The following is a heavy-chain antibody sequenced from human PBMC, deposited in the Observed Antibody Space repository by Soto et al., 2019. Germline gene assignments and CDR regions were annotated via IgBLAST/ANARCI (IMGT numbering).Heavy chain of an antibody. CDR3: AKAVAGTMYYFDY. CDR1: GYTFTGYY. D-gene: IGHD6-19*01. J-gene: IGHJ4*02. CDR2: INPNSGGT. Sequence: ASVKVSCKASGYTFTGYYMHWVRQAPGQGLGWMGWINPNSGGTNYAQKFQGWVTMTRDTSISTAYMELSRLRSDDTAVYYCAKAVAGTMYYFDYWGQGTLVTVSS. V-gene: IGHV1-2*04.